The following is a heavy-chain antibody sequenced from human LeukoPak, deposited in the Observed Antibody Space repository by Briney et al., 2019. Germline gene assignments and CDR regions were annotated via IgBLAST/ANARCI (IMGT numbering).Heavy chain of an antibody. CDR3: ARGYCGGDCYGD. Sequence: PGGSLRLSCAASGFSFSNYAMNWVRQAPGKGLEWVSSIDGSSSRIYYADSVKGRFTISRDNTKSSLYLQMNSLRAEDMAVYYCARGYCGGDCYGDWGQGTLVTVSS. D-gene: IGHD2-21*02. CDR2: IDGSSSRI. J-gene: IGHJ1*01. V-gene: IGHV3-21*01. CDR1: GFSFSNYA.